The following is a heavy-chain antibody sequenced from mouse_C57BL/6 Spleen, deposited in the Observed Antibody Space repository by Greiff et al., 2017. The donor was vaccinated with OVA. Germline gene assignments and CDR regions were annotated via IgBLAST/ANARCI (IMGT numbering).Heavy chain of an antibody. CDR3: ARGLNGAREGFAY. CDR2: ISSGSSTI. Sequence: EVKLVESGGGLVKPGGSLKLSCAASGFTFSDYGMHWVRQAPEKGLEWVAYISSGSSTIYYAATVKGRFTISRDNAKNTLFLQMTSLRSEDTAIYDCARGLNGAREGFAYWGQGTLVTVSA. CDR1: GFTFSDYG. D-gene: IGHD3-3*01. V-gene: IGHV5-17*01. J-gene: IGHJ3*01.